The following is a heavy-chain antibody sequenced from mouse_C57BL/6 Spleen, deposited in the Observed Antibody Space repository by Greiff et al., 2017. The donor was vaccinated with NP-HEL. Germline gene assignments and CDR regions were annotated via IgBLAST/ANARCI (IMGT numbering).Heavy chain of an antibody. D-gene: IGHD2-3*01. Sequence: EVKLVESGGDLVKPGGSLKLSCAASGFTFSSYGMSWVRQTPDKRLEWVATISSGGSYTYYPDSVKGRFTISRDNAKNTLYLQMSSLKSEDTAMYYCARRDGYYEEGAMDYWGQGTSVTVSS. J-gene: IGHJ4*01. CDR3: ARRDGYYEEGAMDY. V-gene: IGHV5-6*02. CDR2: ISSGGSYT. CDR1: GFTFSSYG.